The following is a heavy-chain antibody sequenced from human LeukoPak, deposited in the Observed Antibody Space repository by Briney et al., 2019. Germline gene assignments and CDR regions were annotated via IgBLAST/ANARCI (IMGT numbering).Heavy chain of an antibody. D-gene: IGHD6-6*01. Sequence: SETLSLTCAVSGGSISSSNWWSWVRQPPGKGLEWIGEIYHSGSTNYNPSLKSRVTISVDKSKNQFSLKLSSVTAADTAVYYCARWADKNGSSSRVAFDIWGQGTMVTVSS. CDR1: GGSISSSNW. V-gene: IGHV4-4*02. CDR3: ARWADKNGSSSRVAFDI. CDR2: IYHSGST. J-gene: IGHJ3*02.